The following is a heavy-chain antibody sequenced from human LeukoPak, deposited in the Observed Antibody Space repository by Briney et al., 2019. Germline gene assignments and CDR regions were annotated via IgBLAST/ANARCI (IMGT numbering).Heavy chain of an antibody. CDR1: GFTFSSYW. J-gene: IGHJ6*03. V-gene: IGHV3-23*01. D-gene: IGHD2-15*01. CDR2: ISSTGGTA. CDR3: AKNGDRGAYCSGGSCYPYYYYNMDV. Sequence: GGSLRLSCAASGFTFSSYWMSWVRQAPGKGLEWVSAISSTGGTAYYADSVKGRFTISRDNSKNTLYLQMNSLRAEDTAIYYCAKNGDRGAYCSGGSCYPYYYYNMDVWGKGTTVTISS.